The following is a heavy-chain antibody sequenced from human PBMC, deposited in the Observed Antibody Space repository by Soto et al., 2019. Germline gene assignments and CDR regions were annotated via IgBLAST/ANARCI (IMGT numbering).Heavy chain of an antibody. CDR2: MNPNTGDT. D-gene: IGHD1-26*01. J-gene: IGHJ6*03. CDR1: GYSVRHKD. V-gene: IGHV1-8*02. CDR3: ARARRGAASGGRLYSFYMDV. Sequence: QVHLVQSGASVKKPGASLRVSCMASGYSVRHKDITWLRQASGHGLEWLGWMNPNTGDTGFAQKFHGRLILTANTSISSAYLTLGGLKFDDTAIAVCARARRGAASGGRLYSFYMDVWGEGTRVTVSS.